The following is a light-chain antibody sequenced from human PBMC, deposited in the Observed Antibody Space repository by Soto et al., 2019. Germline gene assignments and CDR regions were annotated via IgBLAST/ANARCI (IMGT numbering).Light chain of an antibody. CDR2: DAS. J-gene: IGKJ1*01. V-gene: IGKV3-20*01. Sequence: EIVMTQSPATLSVCPGERATLSCRASQSVSSNLAWYQQKPGQAPRLLIFDASSRATGIPDRFSGSGSGTDFTLTISRLEPEDFAVYHCQQYGSSGTFGQGTKVDIK. CDR1: QSVSSN. CDR3: QQYGSSGT.